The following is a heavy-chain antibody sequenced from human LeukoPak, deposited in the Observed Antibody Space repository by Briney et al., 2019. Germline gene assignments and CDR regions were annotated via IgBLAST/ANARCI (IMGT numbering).Heavy chain of an antibody. CDR1: GGSISSYY. V-gene: IGHV4-59*01. D-gene: IGHD2-2*01. CDR2: IYYSGST. J-gene: IGHJ4*02. CDR3: ARESQLPTIDY. Sequence: PSETLSLTCTVSGGSISSYYWSWIRQPPGKGLEWIGYIYYSGSTNYNPSLKSRVTISVDTSKNQFSLKLSSVTAADTAVYYCARESQLPTIDYWGQGTLVTVSS.